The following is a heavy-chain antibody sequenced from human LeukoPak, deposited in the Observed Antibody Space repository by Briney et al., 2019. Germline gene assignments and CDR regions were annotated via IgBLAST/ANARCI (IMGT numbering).Heavy chain of an antibody. CDR3: ATDLYITMVRGLDY. CDR1: GFTFSTYW. V-gene: IGHV3-7*01. D-gene: IGHD3-10*01. J-gene: IGHJ4*02. CDR2: TREDGSEK. Sequence: GGSLRLSCTASGFTFSTYWMSWVRQAPGKGLEWVANTREDGSEKYYVDSVKGRFSISRDNAKNSLYLQMNSLRAEDTAVYYCATDLYITMVRGLDYWGQGTLVTVSS.